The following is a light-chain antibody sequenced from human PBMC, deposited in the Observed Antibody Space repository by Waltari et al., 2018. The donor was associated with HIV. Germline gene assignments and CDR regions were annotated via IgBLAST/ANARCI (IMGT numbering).Light chain of an antibody. CDR2: RNY. J-gene: IGLJ3*02. CDR3: GVWDSTLKQWL. Sequence: QSVLTQPPSASGTPGQTVTISCSGSTSNVETQWVYVYQQLPGTAPKLLIYRNYQRPSGVPDRFSSSKSGASASLIISGLRSEDEADYSCGVWDSTLKQWLFGGGTKLTVL. V-gene: IGLV1-47*01. CDR1: TSNVETQW.